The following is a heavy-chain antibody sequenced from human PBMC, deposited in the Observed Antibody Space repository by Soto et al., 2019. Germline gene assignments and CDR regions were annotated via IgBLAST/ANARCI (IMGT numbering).Heavy chain of an antibody. Sequence: DVQLVGSGGGLVQPGGSLRLSCVASGFPFSSYAMHWVRQAPGKGLEWISYINGASTTTFYADSVKGRFTVSRDNAKNSVYLQMSSLRHEDTAFYYCARDLSHWGQGMLVTASS. CDR1: GFPFSSYA. CDR3: ARDLSH. V-gene: IGHV3-48*02. J-gene: IGHJ4*02. CDR2: INGASTTT.